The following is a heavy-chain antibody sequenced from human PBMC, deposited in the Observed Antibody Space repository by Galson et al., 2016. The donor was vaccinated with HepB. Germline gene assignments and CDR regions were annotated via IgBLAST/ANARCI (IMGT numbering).Heavy chain of an antibody. D-gene: IGHD2-21*02. CDR3: AKATIGHIVVVTAFDY. CDR1: GFTFDDYA. Sequence: SLRLSCAASGFTFDDYAMHWVRQAPGKGLEWVSGISWNSDSIGYADSVKGRFTISRDNSKNTLYLQMNSLRADDTAVYYCAKATIGHIVVVTAFDYWGQGTLVTVSS. CDR2: ISWNSDSI. J-gene: IGHJ4*02. V-gene: IGHV3-9*01.